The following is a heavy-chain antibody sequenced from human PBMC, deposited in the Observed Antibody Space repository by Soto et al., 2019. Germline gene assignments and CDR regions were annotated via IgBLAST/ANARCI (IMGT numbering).Heavy chain of an antibody. J-gene: IGHJ2*01. CDR3: ARDGPTVTTDWYFDL. Sequence: QVQLQESGPGLVKPSQTLSLTCTVSGGSISSGGYYWSWIRQHPGKGLEWIGYIYYSGSTYYNPSLKSRVTISVDPSKNQFSLKLSSVTAADTAVYYCARDGPTVTTDWYFDLWGRGTLVTVS. CDR2: IYYSGST. CDR1: GGSISSGGYY. D-gene: IGHD4-17*01. V-gene: IGHV4-31*03.